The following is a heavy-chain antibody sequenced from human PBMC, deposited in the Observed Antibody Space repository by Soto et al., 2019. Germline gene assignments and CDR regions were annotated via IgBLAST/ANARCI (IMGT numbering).Heavy chain of an antibody. CDR1: GFTFDDYA. D-gene: IGHD3-3*01. Sequence: GGSLRLSCAASGFTFDDYAMHWVRQAPGKGLEWVSGISWNSGSIGYADSVKGRFTISRDNAKNSLYLQMNSLRAEDTALYYCAKDFAIFGVVSTELGAFDIWGQGTMVTVSS. J-gene: IGHJ3*02. V-gene: IGHV3-9*01. CDR2: ISWNSGSI. CDR3: AKDFAIFGVVSTELGAFDI.